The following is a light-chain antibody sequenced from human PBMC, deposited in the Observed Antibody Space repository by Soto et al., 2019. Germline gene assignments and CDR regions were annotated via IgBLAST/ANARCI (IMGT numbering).Light chain of an antibody. CDR3: QLFKIYLKR. V-gene: IGKV1-13*02. CDR2: DAS. CDR1: QGISSA. J-gene: IGKJ1*01. Sequence: LCASLGXRVTITSRASQGISSALAWYQQKPGKAPKLLIYDASSLESGVPSRFSGSGSGTDFTLTICCLQPEDFTTYYCQLFKIYLKRFCQGTKV.